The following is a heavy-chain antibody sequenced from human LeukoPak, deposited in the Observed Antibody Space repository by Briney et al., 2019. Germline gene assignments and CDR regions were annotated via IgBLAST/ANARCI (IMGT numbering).Heavy chain of an antibody. CDR1: VYTFTIYG. V-gene: IGHV1-18*01. D-gene: IGHD4-17*01. Sequence: ASVKVSCTASVYTFTIYGISWVRQAPGQGLEWMGWISAYNGNTNYAQKLQGRVTMTTDTSTSTAYMELRSLRSDDTAVYYCARGGDYGDFWDYWGQGTLVTVSS. CDR3: ARGGDYGDFWDY. J-gene: IGHJ4*02. CDR2: ISAYNGNT.